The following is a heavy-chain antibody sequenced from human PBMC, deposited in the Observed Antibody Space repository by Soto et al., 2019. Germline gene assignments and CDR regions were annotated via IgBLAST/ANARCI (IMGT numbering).Heavy chain of an antibody. CDR3: AREQSFDRCYCYRIDG. CDR2: ISPYNGNT. V-gene: IGHV1-18*01. CDR1: GYPFTSYG. J-gene: IGHJ6*02. D-gene: IGHD6-19*01. Sequence: QVHLVQSGAEVKKPGASVKVSCKTSGYPFTSYGIGWVRQAPGQGLEWMAWISPYNGNTYYAIKFQGRVTMTTDTTTNTADMELWGLGSDDSAVYYCAREQSFDRCYCYRIDGRGQGPTVTASS.